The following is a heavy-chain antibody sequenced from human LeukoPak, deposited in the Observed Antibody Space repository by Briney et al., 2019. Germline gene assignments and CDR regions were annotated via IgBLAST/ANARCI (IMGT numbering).Heavy chain of an antibody. Sequence: SETLSLTCTVSDGSISSSSYYWGRIRQPPGKGLEWIGSIYYSGSTYYNPSLKSRVTISLDTSKNQFSLKLSSVTAADTAVYYCAREGDYYGSGDPSFFDYWGQGTLVTVSS. V-gene: IGHV4-39*07. CDR2: IYYSGST. CDR3: AREGDYYGSGDPSFFDY. D-gene: IGHD3-10*01. J-gene: IGHJ4*02. CDR1: DGSISSSSYY.